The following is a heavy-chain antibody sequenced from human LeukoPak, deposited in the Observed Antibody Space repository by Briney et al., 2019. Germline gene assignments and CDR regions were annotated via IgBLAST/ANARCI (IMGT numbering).Heavy chain of an antibody. D-gene: IGHD3-22*01. CDR3: ARDYYYDSSGYIDY. CDR2: INPNSGGT. Sequence: ASVKVSCKASGYTFTGYYMHWVRQAPGQGLEWMGWINPNSGGTNYAQKFQGRVTMTRDTSISTAYMELSRLRSDDTAVYYCARDYYYDSSGYIDYWGQGTLVTVYS. CDR1: GYTFTGYY. V-gene: IGHV1-2*02. J-gene: IGHJ4*02.